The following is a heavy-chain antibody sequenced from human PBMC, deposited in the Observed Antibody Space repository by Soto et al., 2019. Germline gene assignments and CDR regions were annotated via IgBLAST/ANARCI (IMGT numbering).Heavy chain of an antibody. V-gene: IGHV3-7*01. CDR1: GFTFSSYW. Sequence: GGSLRLSCAASGFTFSSYWMSWVRQAPGKGLEWVANIKQDGSEKYYVDSVKGRFTISRDNAKNSLYLQMNSLRAEDTAVYYCASRTYYDYIWGSYRTFYFDYWGQGTLVTVSS. CDR2: IKQDGSEK. CDR3: ASRTYYDYIWGSYRTFYFDY. D-gene: IGHD3-16*02. J-gene: IGHJ4*02.